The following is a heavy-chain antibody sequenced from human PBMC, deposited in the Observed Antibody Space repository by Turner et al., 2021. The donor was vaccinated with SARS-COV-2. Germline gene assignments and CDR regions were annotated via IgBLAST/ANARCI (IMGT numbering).Heavy chain of an antibody. V-gene: IGHV1-18*01. D-gene: IGHD3-10*01. CDR1: GYTFTSYG. J-gene: IGHJ6*02. CDR2: ISVYNGNT. CDR3: ARLRYYGSGSYLALPDYGMDV. Sequence: QVQLVQSGAEVKKPGASVKVSCKASGYTFTSYGISWVRQAPGQGLEWMGWISVYNGNTNYVQKLQGRVTMTTDTSTSTAYMELRSLRSDDTAVYFCARLRYYGSGSYLALPDYGMDVWSQGTTVTVSS.